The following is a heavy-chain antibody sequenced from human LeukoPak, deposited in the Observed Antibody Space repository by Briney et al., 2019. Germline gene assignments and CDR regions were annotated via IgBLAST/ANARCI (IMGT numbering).Heavy chain of an antibody. CDR1: GYTFTSYG. CDR3: ARELLLGHVTIFGVYFDY. J-gene: IGHJ4*02. Sequence: GASVKVSCKASGYTFTSYGISWVRQAPGQGLEWMGWISAYNGNTNYAQKLQGRVTMTTDTSTSTAYMELRSLRSDDTAVYYCARELLLGHVTIFGVYFDYWGQGTLVTVSS. CDR2: ISAYNGNT. D-gene: IGHD3-3*01. V-gene: IGHV1-18*01.